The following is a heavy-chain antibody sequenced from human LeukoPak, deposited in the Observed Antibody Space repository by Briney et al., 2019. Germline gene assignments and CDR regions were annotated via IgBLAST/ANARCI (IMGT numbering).Heavy chain of an antibody. CDR2: IYYSGNT. J-gene: IGHJ5*02. V-gene: IGHV4-39*01. CDR1: GGSISSRGYF. CDR3: ARTYYYHSGRADP. Sequence: SQTLSLTCAVSGGSISSRGYFWGWIRQPPGKGLEWIGSIYYSGNTYYNPSLKSRVTISVDTSKNQFSLKLSSVTAADTAVYYCARTYYYHSGRADPWGQGTLVTVSS. D-gene: IGHD3-10*01.